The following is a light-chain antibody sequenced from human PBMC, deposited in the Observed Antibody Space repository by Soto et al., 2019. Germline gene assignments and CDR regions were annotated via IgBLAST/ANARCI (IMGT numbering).Light chain of an antibody. V-gene: IGKV3-15*01. Sequence: VMWISLATLTVYPRERATLSCRASQSVGINLAWYQQKPGQAPGLLIYGASTRATGIPARFSGSGSGTEFTLTISSLQSEDFAVYYCQQFNNWTAWTFGHGTKVDTK. CDR3: QQFNNWTAWT. CDR1: QSVGIN. CDR2: GAS. J-gene: IGKJ1*01.